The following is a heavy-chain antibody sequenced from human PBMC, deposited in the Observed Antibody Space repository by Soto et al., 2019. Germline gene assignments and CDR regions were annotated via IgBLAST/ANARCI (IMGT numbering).Heavy chain of an antibody. CDR3: AKTGFGDYDY. J-gene: IGHJ4*02. D-gene: IGHD4-17*01. V-gene: IGHV3-23*01. Sequence: GGSLRLCCAASGVTFTNYAMSWVRQAPGKGLEWVAVVSASGEHTNYADSVKGRFTISRDDSNNTVYVQMNSLRAEDTAIYYCAKTGFGDYDYWGQGALVTVSS. CDR2: VSASGEHT. CDR1: GVTFTNYA.